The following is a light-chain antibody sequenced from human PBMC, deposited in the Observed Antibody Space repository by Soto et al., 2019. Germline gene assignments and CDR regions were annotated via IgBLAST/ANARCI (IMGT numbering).Light chain of an antibody. Sequence: DILMTQSPLSLPFTPGEPSSISCRSSQSLLHSNGYNYLDWYLQKPGQSPQLLIYLGSNRASGVPDRFSGSGSGTDFTLKISRVEAEDVGVYYCMQPLQSWTFGQGTKVDTK. J-gene: IGKJ1*01. CDR1: QSLLHSNGYNY. CDR3: MQPLQSWT. CDR2: LGS. V-gene: IGKV2-28*01.